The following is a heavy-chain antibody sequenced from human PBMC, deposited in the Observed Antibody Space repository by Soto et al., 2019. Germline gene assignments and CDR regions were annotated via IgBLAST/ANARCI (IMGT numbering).Heavy chain of an antibody. CDR1: GYTFTNHA. J-gene: IGHJ6*02. CDR2: LNSDNGDT. CDR3: ARDGHKPMPTDSYYGMAV. D-gene: IGHD2-2*01. V-gene: IGHV1-3*01. Sequence: QVHLVQSGAELKRPGASVKVSCKASGYTFTNHAMHWVRQAPGQSLEWMGWLNSDNGDTQCSQKLQGRVTITRDTSASTAYMELTSLRSEATDVDYCARDGHKPMPTDSYYGMAVWGQGTTVTVSS.